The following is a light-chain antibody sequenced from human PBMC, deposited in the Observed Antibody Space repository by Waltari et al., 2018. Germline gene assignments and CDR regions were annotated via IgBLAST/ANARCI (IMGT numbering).Light chain of an antibody. CDR3: CSYLSSTTRMV. J-gene: IGLJ2*01. CDR1: SSDVGGFNY. CDR2: GVS. V-gene: IGLV2-14*03. Sequence: QCALTKPASVSGSPGQSITISCTATSSDVGGFNYVAWYQQPPGKVPKLMVYGVSVRPSAVPNRSARSKSGDTPSLTISGLQAEDDADYDCCSYLSSTTRMVFGGGTKLTVL.